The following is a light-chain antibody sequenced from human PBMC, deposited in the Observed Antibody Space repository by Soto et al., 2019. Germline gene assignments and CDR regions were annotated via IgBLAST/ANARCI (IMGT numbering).Light chain of an antibody. Sequence: EIVMTQFPTPLAWFSGERATLSWRASQSINIYLAWYQQKPGQAPRLLIFGASYRATGIPARFSGSGSGTDFTLTISSLEPEDFAVYYCQQRSNWPLTFGGGTKVDIK. CDR3: QQRSNWPLT. V-gene: IGKV3-11*01. CDR2: GAS. CDR1: QSINIY. J-gene: IGKJ4*01.